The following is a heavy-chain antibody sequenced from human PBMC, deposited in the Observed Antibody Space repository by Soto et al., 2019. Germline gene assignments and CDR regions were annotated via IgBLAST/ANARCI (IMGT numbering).Heavy chain of an antibody. D-gene: IGHD6-6*01. Sequence: QLQLQESGPGLVKPSETLSLTCTVSGGSISSSSYYWGWIRQPPGKGLEWIGSIYYSGSTYYNPSLNSRVTIPVDTSRNQSTLKLSSVTAADTAVYYCARHQARIAARPQDDAFDIWGQGTMVTVSS. J-gene: IGHJ3*02. CDR2: IYYSGST. CDR3: ARHQARIAARPQDDAFDI. CDR1: GGSISSSSYY. V-gene: IGHV4-39*01.